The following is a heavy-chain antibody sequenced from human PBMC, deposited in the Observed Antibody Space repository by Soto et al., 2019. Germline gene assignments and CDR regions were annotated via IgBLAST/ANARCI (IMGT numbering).Heavy chain of an antibody. CDR2: ISSSGSTI. CDR3: ARVHRLKKGPITMVRGVRPVDY. Sequence: QVQLVESGGGLVKPGGSLRLSCAASGFTFSDYYMSWIRQAPGKGLEWVSYISSSGSTIYYADSVKGRFTISRDNAKNSLYLQMDSLRAEDTAVYYCARVHRLKKGPITMVRGVRPVDYWGQGTLVTVSS. CDR1: GFTFSDYY. D-gene: IGHD3-10*01. J-gene: IGHJ4*02. V-gene: IGHV3-11*01.